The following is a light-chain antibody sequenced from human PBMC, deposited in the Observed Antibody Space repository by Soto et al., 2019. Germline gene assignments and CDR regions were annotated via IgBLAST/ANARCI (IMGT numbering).Light chain of an antibody. V-gene: IGKV3-20*01. CDR2: AAS. CDR1: QSLGSRK. J-gene: IGKJ3*01. Sequence: EIVLTQSPGTLSLSPGERATLSCRASQSLGSRKLAWYQQKPGQPPRLLIHAASTRATGIPDRFIGSGSGTDFTLTISRLEPEDFAVYFCELYGGSPLSFGPGTKVDVK. CDR3: ELYGGSPLS.